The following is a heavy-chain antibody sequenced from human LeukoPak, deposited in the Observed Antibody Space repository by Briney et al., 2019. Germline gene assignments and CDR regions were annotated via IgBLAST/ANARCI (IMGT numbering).Heavy chain of an antibody. CDR2: IIPIFGTA. CDR1: GGTFSSYA. D-gene: IGHD3-3*01. CDR3: ARSSLFGVVTGYFDY. V-gene: IGHV1-69*05. Sequence: SVKVSFKASGGTFSSYAISWVRQAPGQGLEWMGRIIPIFGTANYAQKFQGRVTITTDESTSTAYMKLSSLRSEDTAVYYCARSSLFGVVTGYFDYWGQGTLVTVSS. J-gene: IGHJ4*02.